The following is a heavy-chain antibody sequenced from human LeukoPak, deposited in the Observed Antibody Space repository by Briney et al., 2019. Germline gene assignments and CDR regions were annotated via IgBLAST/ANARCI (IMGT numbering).Heavy chain of an antibody. Sequence: SETLSLTCTVSGGSISSSSYYWGWIRQPPGKGLEWIGSIYYSGSTYYNPSLKSRVTISVDTSKNQFSLKLSSVTAADMAVYYCARQGPAAPFDPWGQGTLVTVSS. J-gene: IGHJ5*02. CDR1: GGSISSSSYY. D-gene: IGHD2-2*01. V-gene: IGHV4-39*01. CDR2: IYYSGST. CDR3: ARQGPAAPFDP.